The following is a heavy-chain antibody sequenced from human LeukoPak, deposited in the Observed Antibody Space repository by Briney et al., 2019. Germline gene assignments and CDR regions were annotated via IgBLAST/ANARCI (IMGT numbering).Heavy chain of an antibody. D-gene: IGHD3-3*01. V-gene: IGHV4-39*01. Sequence: SETLSLTCTVSGGSISSSSYYWGWIRQPPGKGLEWIGSIYYSGSTYYNPSLKSRVTISVDTSKNQFSLKLSSVTAADTAVYYCARGDVGTIFGVVNSYYFDYWGQGTLVTVSS. CDR1: GGSISSSSYY. CDR2: IYYSGST. J-gene: IGHJ4*02. CDR3: ARGDVGTIFGVVNSYYFDY.